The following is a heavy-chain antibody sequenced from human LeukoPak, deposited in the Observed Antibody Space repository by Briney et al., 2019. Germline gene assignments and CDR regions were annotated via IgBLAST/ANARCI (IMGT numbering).Heavy chain of an antibody. V-gene: IGHV1-69*02. Sequence: SVNVSCKASGGTFSSYTISWVRQAPGQGLEWMGRIIPILGVANYAQTFQGRVTITADKSTSTAYMELSSLRSEDTAVYYCVPEWVGTGGDPSPVDYWGQGTLVTVSS. CDR1: GGTFSSYT. D-gene: IGHD4-23*01. J-gene: IGHJ4*02. CDR3: VPEWVGTGGDPSPVDY. CDR2: IIPILGVA.